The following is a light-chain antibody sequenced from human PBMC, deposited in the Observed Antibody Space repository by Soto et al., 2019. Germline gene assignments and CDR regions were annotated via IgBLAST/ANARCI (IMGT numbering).Light chain of an antibody. V-gene: IGKV1D-13*01. CDR2: DAS. CDR1: QGISSA. Sequence: AIQLTQSPSSLSAYVVDSVSITCRASQGISSALAWYQQKPGRAPKLLIYDASSLEGGVPSRFSGSRSGRDFTLTVSSLQPEDFATYYCQQFDDYPFTFGPGTKVDIK. CDR3: QQFDDYPFT. J-gene: IGKJ3*01.